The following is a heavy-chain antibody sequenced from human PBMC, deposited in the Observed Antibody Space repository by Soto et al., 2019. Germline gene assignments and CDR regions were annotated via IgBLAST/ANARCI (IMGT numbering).Heavy chain of an antibody. CDR1: GGSISSSSYD. Sequence: PSETLSLTCTVSGGSISSSSYDWGWIRQPPGKGLEWIGSIYCSGSTYYNPSLKSRVTISVGTSKNQFSLKLSSVTAADTAVYYCARHMTKSYLGFDYWGQGTLVTVSS. D-gene: IGHD2-21*01. CDR2: IYCSGST. J-gene: IGHJ4*02. CDR3: ARHMTKSYLGFDY. V-gene: IGHV4-39*01.